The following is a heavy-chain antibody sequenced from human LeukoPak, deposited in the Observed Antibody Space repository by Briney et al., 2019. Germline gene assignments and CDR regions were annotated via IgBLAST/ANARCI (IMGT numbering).Heavy chain of an antibody. CDR3: ARPTPYSSGWWVALDY. CDR2: IIPIFGTA. CDR1: GGTFSSYA. V-gene: IGHV1-69*13. D-gene: IGHD6-19*01. Sequence: ASVKVSCKASGGTFSSYAISWVRQAPGQGLGWMGGIIPIFGTANYAQKFQGRVTITADESTSTAYMELSSLRSEDTAVYYCARPTPYSSGWWVALDYWGQGTLVTVSP. J-gene: IGHJ4*02.